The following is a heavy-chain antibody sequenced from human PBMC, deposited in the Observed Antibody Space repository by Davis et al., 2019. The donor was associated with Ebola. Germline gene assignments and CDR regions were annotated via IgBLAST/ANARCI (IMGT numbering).Heavy chain of an antibody. CDR3: ARAAPGYYYDSSGYYSTPDYIDY. J-gene: IGHJ4*02. CDR2: IYYSGST. CDR1: GGSISSYY. D-gene: IGHD3-22*01. Sequence: SETLSLTCTVSGGSISSYYWSWIRQPPGKGLEWIGYIYYSGSTNYNPSLKSRVTISVDTSKNQFSLKLSSVTAADTAVYYCARAAPGYYYDSSGYYSTPDYIDYWGQGTLVTVSS. V-gene: IGHV4-59*01.